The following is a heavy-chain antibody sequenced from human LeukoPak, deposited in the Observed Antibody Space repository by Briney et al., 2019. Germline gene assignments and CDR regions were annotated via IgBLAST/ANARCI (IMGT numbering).Heavy chain of an antibody. Sequence: PGGSLRLSCAASGFTFSSYEMNWVRQAPGKGLEWFSYISSSGSTIYYADSVKGRFTISRDNAKNSLYLQMNSLRAEDTAVYYCARTSYYDSSGTFNYWGQGTLVTVSS. CDR1: GFTFSSYE. D-gene: IGHD3-22*01. CDR3: ARTSYYDSSGTFNY. V-gene: IGHV3-48*03. CDR2: ISSSGSTI. J-gene: IGHJ4*02.